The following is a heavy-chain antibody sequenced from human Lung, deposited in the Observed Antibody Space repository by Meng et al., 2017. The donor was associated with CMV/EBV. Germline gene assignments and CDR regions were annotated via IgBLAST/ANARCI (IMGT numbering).Heavy chain of an antibody. CDR2: ININTGNP. V-gene: IGHV7-4-1*01. Sequence: QVQLGQSWSELKKPGDSVKVSCQAARYTFTSSSMNWVRHAPGQGLEWMGWININTGNPTYAQGFTGRFVFSLDTSVSTAYLQIDSLKADDTAVYYCARGNGWRFDYWGQGTLVTVSS. D-gene: IGHD6-19*01. J-gene: IGHJ4*02. CDR1: RYTFTSSS. CDR3: ARGNGWRFDY.